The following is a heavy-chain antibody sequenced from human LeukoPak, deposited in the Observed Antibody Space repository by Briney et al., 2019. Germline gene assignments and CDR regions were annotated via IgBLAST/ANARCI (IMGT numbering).Heavy chain of an antibody. J-gene: IGHJ4*02. D-gene: IGHD3/OR15-3a*01. V-gene: IGHV3-23*01. CDR2: FSASAGST. CDR1: GFTFSTYS. CDR3: AKGGQTFDY. Sequence: GGSLRLSCAASGFTFSTYSMTWVHQAPGKGLEWVSAFSASAGSTHYADSVKGRFTISRDNSKNTLYLQMDSLRSEDTAVYYCAKGGQTFDYWGQGTLVTVSS.